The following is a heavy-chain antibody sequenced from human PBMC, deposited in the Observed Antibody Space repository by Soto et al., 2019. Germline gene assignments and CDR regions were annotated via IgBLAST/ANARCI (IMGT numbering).Heavy chain of an antibody. V-gene: IGHV1-18*03. CDR1: GYSFFSYD. CDR3: ARHRGPTTQDNWFDP. CDR2: ISGYNGYT. Sequence: QVHLVQSGAEVKNPGASVKVSCKASGYSFFSYDISWVRQAPGQGLEWMGWISGYNGYTLSARKFQGRVTLTTDTSTNTAYLELRNLTSDDMAVYYCARHRGPTTQDNWFDPWGQGTLVTVSS. D-gene: IGHD5-12*01. J-gene: IGHJ5*02.